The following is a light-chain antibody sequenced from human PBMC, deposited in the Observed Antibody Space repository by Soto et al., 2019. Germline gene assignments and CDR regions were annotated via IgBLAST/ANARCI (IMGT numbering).Light chain of an antibody. CDR3: QQYGSSPPYT. J-gene: IGKJ2*01. V-gene: IGKV3-20*01. Sequence: EVVLTQSPGTLSLSPGERATLSCGASQSVSNNYLAWYQQKPGQSPKLLTFGSSDRATGIPDRFSGSGSGTDFTLTISSLEPEDFAVYYCQQYGSSPPYTFGQGTKLEIK. CDR2: GSS. CDR1: QSVSNNY.